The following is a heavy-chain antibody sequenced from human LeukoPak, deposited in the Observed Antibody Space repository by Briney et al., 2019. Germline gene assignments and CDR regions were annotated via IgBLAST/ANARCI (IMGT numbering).Heavy chain of an antibody. Sequence: LNRNAVNLGRQAPGKKMKWVSAISGSGGSTYYADSVKGRFTISRDNSKNTLYLQMNSLRAEDTAVYYCASPFCSSTSCYQHWVDYWGQGTLVTVSS. J-gene: IGHJ4*02. V-gene: IGHV3-23*01. CDR3: ASPFCSSTSCYQHWVDY. CDR1: LNRNA. D-gene: IGHD2-2*01. CDR2: ISGSGGST.